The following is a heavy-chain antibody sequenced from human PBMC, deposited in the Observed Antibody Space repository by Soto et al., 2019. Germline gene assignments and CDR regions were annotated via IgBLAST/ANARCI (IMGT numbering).Heavy chain of an antibody. Sequence: GGSLRLSCAVSGFTFSSYAMSWVRQAPGKGLEWVSAISGSGGSTYYTDSVKGRLTISRDNSKNTLYLQMNSLRAEDTAVYYCATHRASLVVVIKYGYFDYWGQGTLVTVSS. J-gene: IGHJ4*02. V-gene: IGHV3-23*01. CDR3: ATHRASLVVVIKYGYFDY. CDR2: ISGSGGST. D-gene: IGHD3-22*01. CDR1: GFTFSSYA.